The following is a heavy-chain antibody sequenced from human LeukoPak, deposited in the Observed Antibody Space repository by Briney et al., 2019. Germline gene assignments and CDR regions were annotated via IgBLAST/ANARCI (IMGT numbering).Heavy chain of an antibody. CDR2: ISAYNGNT. CDR1: GYTFTSYG. D-gene: IGHD3-10*01. CDR3: ARARFREFDFDY. J-gene: IGHJ4*02. Sequence: ASVKVSCKASGYTFTSYGISWVRQAPGQGLEWMGWISAYNGNTNYAQKLQGRVTMTTDTSTSTAYTELRSLRSDDTAVYYCARARFREFDFDYWGQGTLVTVSS. V-gene: IGHV1-18*01.